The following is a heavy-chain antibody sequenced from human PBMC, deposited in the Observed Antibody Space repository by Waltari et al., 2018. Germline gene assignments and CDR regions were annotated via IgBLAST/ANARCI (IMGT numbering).Heavy chain of an antibody. J-gene: IGHJ2*01. CDR3: ARGATTFDL. CDR1: GGSFSGYY. D-gene: IGHD1-26*01. Sequence: VQLQQWGAGLLKPSETLSLTCAVYGGSFSGYYWSWIRQPPGKGLEWVANIKQDGSEKYYVDSGKGRFTISRDNAKNSLYLQMNSLRAEDTAVYYCARGATTFDLWGRGTLVTVSS. CDR2: IKQDGSEK. V-gene: IGHV3-7*01.